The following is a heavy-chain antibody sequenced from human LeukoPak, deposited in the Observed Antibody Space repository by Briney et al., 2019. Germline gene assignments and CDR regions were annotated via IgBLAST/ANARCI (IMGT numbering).Heavy chain of an antibody. CDR2: MNPNSGNT. J-gene: IGHJ4*02. CDR3: AREDDSSGYAYFDY. D-gene: IGHD3-22*01. CDR1: GYTFTSYD. Sequence: ASVKVSCKASGYTFTSYDINWVRQATGQGLEWMGWMNPNSGNTGYAQKFQGRVTMTRNTSISTAYMELSSLRSEDTAVYYCAREDDSSGYAYFDYWGQGTLVTVSS. V-gene: IGHV1-8*01.